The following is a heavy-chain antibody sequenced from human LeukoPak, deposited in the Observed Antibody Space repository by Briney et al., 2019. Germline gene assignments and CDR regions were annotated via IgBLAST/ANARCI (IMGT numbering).Heavy chain of an antibody. CDR1: GFTVSSIH. Sequence: PGGSLRLSCAASGFTVSSIHMSWVRQAPGKGLEWVSAIYSGGSTYYADSVKGRFTISRDDSKNTLYLQMNSLRAEDTAVYYCARHTSGWDYFHYWGQGTLVTVS. CDR3: ARHTSGWDYFHY. CDR2: IYSGGST. V-gene: IGHV3-66*04. J-gene: IGHJ4*02. D-gene: IGHD6-19*01.